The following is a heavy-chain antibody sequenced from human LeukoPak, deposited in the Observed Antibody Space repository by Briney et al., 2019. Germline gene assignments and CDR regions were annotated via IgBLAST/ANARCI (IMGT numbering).Heavy chain of an antibody. V-gene: IGHV4-4*07. CDR3: ARDRGTWNDDGFDY. J-gene: IGHJ4*02. D-gene: IGHD1-1*01. CDR2: IYTSGST. CDR1: GGSISSYY. Sequence: SETLSLTCTVSGGSISSYYWSWIRQPAGKGLEWIGRIYTSGSTNYNPSLKSRVTMSVNTSKNQFSLKLSSVTAADTAVYYCARDRGTWNDDGFDYWGQGTLVTVSS.